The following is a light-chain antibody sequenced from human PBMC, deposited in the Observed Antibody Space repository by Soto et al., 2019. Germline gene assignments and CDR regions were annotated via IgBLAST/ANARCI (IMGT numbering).Light chain of an antibody. V-gene: IGLV2-14*03. CDR2: EVS. Sequence: QSALTQPASVSESPGQSITISCTGTSSDIGASTFVSWYQQHPGKAPKLLIYEVSNRPSGISNRFSGFKSANTASLTISGXQAEDETDYYCSSARRDNTWVFGGGTKVTVL. CDR1: SSDIGASTF. J-gene: IGLJ3*02. CDR3: SSARRDNTWV.